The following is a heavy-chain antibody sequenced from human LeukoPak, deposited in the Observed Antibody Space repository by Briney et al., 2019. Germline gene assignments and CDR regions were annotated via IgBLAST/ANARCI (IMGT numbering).Heavy chain of an antibody. CDR2: TYYRSKWYN. Sequence: PSQTLSLTCAISGDSVFSNSSWNWIRQSPSRGLEWLGRTYYRSKWYNDYVVSVKSRININPDTSKNQFSLQLYSVTPEDTAVYYCAGLVGRYSSGLYYYYFDYWGQGTLVTVSS. J-gene: IGHJ4*02. CDR1: GDSVFSNSS. CDR3: AGLVGRYSSGLYYYYFDY. D-gene: IGHD3-22*01. V-gene: IGHV6-1*01.